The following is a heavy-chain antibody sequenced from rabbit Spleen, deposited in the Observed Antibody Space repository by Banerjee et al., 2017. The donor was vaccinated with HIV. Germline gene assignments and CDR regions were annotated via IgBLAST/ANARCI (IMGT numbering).Heavy chain of an antibody. CDR1: GFSFSSSDY. V-gene: IGHV1S40*01. CDR3: ARDLAAWNSGSYAFNL. J-gene: IGHJ4*01. Sequence: QSLEESGGDLVQPEGSLALTCKASGFSFSSSDYICWVRQAPGKGPEWIACIYNGDDTTYYASWVHGRFTISKASSTTVTLQMTSLTAADTATYFCARDLAAWNSGSYAFNLWGQGTLVTVS. CDR2: IYNGDDTT. D-gene: IGHD1-1*01.